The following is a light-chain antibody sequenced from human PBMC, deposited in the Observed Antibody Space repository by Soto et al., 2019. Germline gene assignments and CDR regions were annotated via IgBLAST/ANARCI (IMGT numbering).Light chain of an antibody. CDR2: ENN. V-gene: IGLV1-40*01. Sequence: QSVLTQPPSVSGAPGQRVTISCTGSSSNIGAGYDVHWYQQLPGAAPKLLIYENNNRPSGVPDRFSGSRSGTSASLAITGLQADDEADYYCQSYDSSLSGYVFGTGTKLTVL. J-gene: IGLJ1*01. CDR1: SSNIGAGYD. CDR3: QSYDSSLSGYV.